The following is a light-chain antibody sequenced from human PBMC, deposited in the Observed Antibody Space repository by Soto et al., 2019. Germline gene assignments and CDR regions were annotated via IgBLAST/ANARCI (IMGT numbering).Light chain of an antibody. J-gene: IGKJ1*01. Sequence: DIQMTQSPSSLSASVGDRVTITCRASQGIGTYLNWYQQKPGKAPKLLIYAASSLQSGVPSRFSGSESETDFTLTISSLQPEDFANYSCQQSYSTTWTFGQGTKVEIK. CDR3: QQSYSTTWT. CDR2: AAS. V-gene: IGKV1-39*01. CDR1: QGIGTY.